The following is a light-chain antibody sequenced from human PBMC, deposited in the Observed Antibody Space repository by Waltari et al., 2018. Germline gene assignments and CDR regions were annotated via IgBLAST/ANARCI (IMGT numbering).Light chain of an antibody. CDR3: QQYNSYPYT. J-gene: IGKJ2*01. V-gene: IGKV1-5*03. CDR1: QSISSW. CDR2: KAS. Sequence: DIQMTQSTATLSASVGERGTITCRASQSISSWLAWYQQKPGKAPKLLIYKASSLESGVPSRFSGSGSGTEFTLTISGLQPDDFATYYCQQYNSYPYTFGQGTKLEI.